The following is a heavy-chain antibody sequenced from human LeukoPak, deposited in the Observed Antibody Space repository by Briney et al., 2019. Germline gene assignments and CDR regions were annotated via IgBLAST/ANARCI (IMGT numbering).Heavy chain of an antibody. CDR2: ISSSSSYI. V-gene: IGHV3-21*01. CDR3: ARLDTAMVDGDY. J-gene: IGHJ4*02. CDR1: GFPFSSYW. D-gene: IGHD5-18*01. Sequence: GGSLRLSCAASGFPFSSYWMTWVRQAPGKGLEWVSSISSSSSYIYYADSVKGRFTISRDNAKNSLYLQMNSLRAEDTAVYYRARLDTAMVDGDYWGQGTLVTVSS.